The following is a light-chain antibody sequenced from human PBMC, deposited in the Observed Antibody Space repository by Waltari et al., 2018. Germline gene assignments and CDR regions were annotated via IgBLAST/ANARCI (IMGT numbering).Light chain of an antibody. Sequence: QSALTQPASVSGSPGQSITISCTGTSSDVGNYNYVSWYQQHPGKSPKLMVHEVNNGPPGVSTGCSGAKAGDTASLTISGLQGEDEADYYCSSYSSISFLVFGSGTTVTVL. CDR3: SSYSSISFLV. V-gene: IGLV2-14*01. CDR2: EVN. J-gene: IGLJ1*01. CDR1: SSDVGNYNY.